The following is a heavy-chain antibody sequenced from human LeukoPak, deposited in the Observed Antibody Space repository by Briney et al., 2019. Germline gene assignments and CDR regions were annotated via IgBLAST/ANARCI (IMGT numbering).Heavy chain of an antibody. CDR2: IYYSGST. V-gene: IGHV4-59*01. CDR3: ARSYSSGWYGRGNWFDP. CDR1: GGSISSYY. Sequence: ETLSLTCTVSGGSISSYYWSWIRQPPGKGLEWIGYIYYSGSTNYNPSLTSRVTISVDTSKNQFSLKLSSVTAADTAVYYCARSYSSGWYGRGNWFDPWGQGTLVTVSS. J-gene: IGHJ5*02. D-gene: IGHD6-19*01.